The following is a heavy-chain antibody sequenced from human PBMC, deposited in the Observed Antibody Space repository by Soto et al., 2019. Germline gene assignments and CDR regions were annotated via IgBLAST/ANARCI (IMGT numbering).Heavy chain of an antibody. Sequence: EVQLVESGGGLVQPGGSLRLSCAASGFTFSSYWMSWVRQAPGKGLEWVANIKQDGSEKYYVDSVKGRFTISRDNAKNSLYLQMNSLRAEDTAVYYCARDESVTIFGVGYYYYGMDVWGQGTTVTVSS. V-gene: IGHV3-7*05. CDR2: IKQDGSEK. J-gene: IGHJ6*02. CDR1: GFTFSSYW. CDR3: ARDESVTIFGVGYYYYGMDV. D-gene: IGHD3-3*01.